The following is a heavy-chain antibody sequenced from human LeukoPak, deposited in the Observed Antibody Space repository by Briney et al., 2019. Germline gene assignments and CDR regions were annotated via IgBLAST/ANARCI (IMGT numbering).Heavy chain of an antibody. CDR3: ARLAGSGDIIYFDY. CDR2: IYPGDSDT. Sequence: GESLKISCKASGYSFTTYWIGWVRQMPGKGLEWMAIIYPGDSDTRYSPSFQGQVTISADKSISTAYLQWSSLKASGTAMYYCARLAGSGDIIYFDYWGQGTLVTVSS. CDR1: GYSFTTYW. D-gene: IGHD3-10*01. J-gene: IGHJ4*02. V-gene: IGHV5-51*01.